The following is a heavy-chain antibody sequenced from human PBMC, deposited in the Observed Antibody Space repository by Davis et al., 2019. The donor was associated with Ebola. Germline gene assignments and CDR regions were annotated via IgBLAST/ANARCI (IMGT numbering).Heavy chain of an antibody. CDR3: ASGDGGSYFTGHEGFDY. J-gene: IGHJ4*02. D-gene: IGHD1-26*01. CDR2: IYYSGST. V-gene: IGHV4-39*01. Sequence: PSETLSLTCTVSDGSISSSNYYWGWIRQPPGKGLEWIGIIYYSGSTYYNPSLKSRGTISVDTSKRQFSLNLSSVTAADTAVYYCASGDGGSYFTGHEGFDYWGQGTLVTVSS. CDR1: DGSISSSNYY.